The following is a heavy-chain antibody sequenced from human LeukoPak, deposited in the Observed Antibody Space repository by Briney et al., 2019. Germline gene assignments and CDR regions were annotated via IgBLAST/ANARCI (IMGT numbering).Heavy chain of an antibody. CDR1: GFTFSTYV. CDR3: VRWTGY. V-gene: IGHV3-64D*06. Sequence: GGSLRLSCSVSGFTFSTYVMHWVRQAPGKGLEYVSAISSNGDNTYYADSVKGRFTISRDNSKNTLYLQMSSLRADDTAVYYCVRWTGYWGQGTLVTVSS. J-gene: IGHJ4*02. D-gene: IGHD3/OR15-3a*01. CDR2: ISSNGDNT.